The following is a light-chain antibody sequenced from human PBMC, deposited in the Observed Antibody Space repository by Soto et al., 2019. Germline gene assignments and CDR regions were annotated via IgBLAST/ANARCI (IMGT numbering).Light chain of an antibody. CDR1: QSISTW. V-gene: IGKV1-5*03. Sequence: DIQMTQSPSTLSASVGDRVTITCRASQSISTWLAWYQQKPGKAPSLLIYKASSLESGVPSRFSGIGSGTEVTLTISSLQPDDFATYYCQQYNSNPITFGQGTRLEIK. CDR2: KAS. CDR3: QQYNSNPIT. J-gene: IGKJ5*01.